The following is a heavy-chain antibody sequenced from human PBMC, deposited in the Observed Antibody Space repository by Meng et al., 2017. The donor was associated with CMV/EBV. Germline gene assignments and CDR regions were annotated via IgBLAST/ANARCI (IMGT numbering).Heavy chain of an antibody. J-gene: IGHJ1*01. CDR1: GFTFSSYW. D-gene: IGHD1-26*01. CDR2: IKQDGSEK. CDR3: ARDRWVGATRFFQH. Sequence: GESLKLSCAASGFTFSSYWRSWVRQAPGKGLEWGANIKQDGSEKYYVDSVKGRFTTSRDNAKNSLYLQMNSLRAEDTAVYYCARDRWVGATRFFQHWGQGTLVTVSS. V-gene: IGHV3-7*01.